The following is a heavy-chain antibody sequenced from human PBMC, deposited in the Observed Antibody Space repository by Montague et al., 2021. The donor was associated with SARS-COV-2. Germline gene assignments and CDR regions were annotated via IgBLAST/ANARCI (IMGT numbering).Heavy chain of an antibody. CDR2: IYYSGST. Sequence: SETLSLTCAVSSGSISSSSYYWGWIRQPPGKGLEWIGSIYYSGSTYYNPSLKSRVTISVDTSKNQFSLRLSSVTAADTAVYYCARQRRGGLVSTPRFFDYWGQGTLVTVSS. V-gene: IGHV4-39*01. D-gene: IGHD6-19*01. CDR3: ARQRRGGLVSTPRFFDY. CDR1: SGSISSSSYY. J-gene: IGHJ4*02.